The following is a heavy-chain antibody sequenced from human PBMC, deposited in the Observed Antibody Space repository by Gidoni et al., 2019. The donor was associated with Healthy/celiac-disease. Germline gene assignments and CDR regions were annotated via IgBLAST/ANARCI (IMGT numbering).Heavy chain of an antibody. J-gene: IGHJ4*02. D-gene: IGHD2-2*01. V-gene: IGHV4-39*01. CDR2: IYYSVGT. Sequence: QLQLQESGPGLVKPSETLSLTCTVSGGSISSSSYYWGWSSQPPGKGLEWIGSIYYSVGTYYNPALKSRVTIPVDTPKNQFSLKLSSVTAADTAVYYCARHEYCSSTSCYGGSWGFDYWGQGTLVTVSS. CDR3: ARHEYCSSTSCYGGSWGFDY. CDR1: GGSISSSSYY.